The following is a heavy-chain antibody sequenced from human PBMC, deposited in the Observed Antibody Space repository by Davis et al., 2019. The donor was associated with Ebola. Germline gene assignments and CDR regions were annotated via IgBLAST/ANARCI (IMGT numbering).Heavy chain of an antibody. CDR1: GYSIGSGYY. J-gene: IGHJ4*02. V-gene: IGHV4-38-2*02. CDR3: AREFTFGGVIVPMAHFDY. D-gene: IGHD3-16*02. Sequence: SETLSLTCSVSGYSIGSGYYWGWIRQPPGKGLEWIGSIYLTGKTYYNPSLKSRITISVDTSKNQFSLKLSSVTAADTAVYYCAREFTFGGVIVPMAHFDYWGQGTLVTVSS. CDR2: IYLTGKT.